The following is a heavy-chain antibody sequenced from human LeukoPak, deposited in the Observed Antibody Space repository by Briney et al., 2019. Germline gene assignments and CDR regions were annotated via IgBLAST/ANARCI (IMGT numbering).Heavy chain of an antibody. CDR3: ARVRGHSPNYFDP. D-gene: IGHD2-8*01. CDR2: IYSGGRT. J-gene: IGHJ5*02. Sequence: GGSLRLSCAVSGFTVSNNYMNWVRQAPGKGLEWVSIIYSGGRTYYADSAKGRFTISRDIFKNTVYLQMNSLRAEDTAVYYCARVRGHSPNYFDPWGQGTLVTVSP. CDR1: GFTVSNNY. V-gene: IGHV3-53*01.